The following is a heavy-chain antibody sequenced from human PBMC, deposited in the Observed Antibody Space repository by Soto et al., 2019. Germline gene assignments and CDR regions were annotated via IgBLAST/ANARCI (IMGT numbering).Heavy chain of an antibody. V-gene: IGHV4-30-4*01. D-gene: IGHD6-13*01. J-gene: IGHJ4*02. CDR1: GGSISSAYEY. CDR3: AREYSSSWFRFDY. CDR2: IYYGGST. Sequence: SETLSLTCTVSGGSISSAYEYWSWIRQPPGKGLEWIGYIYYGGSTHYNPSLKSRVIISVDTSKNQFSLKLNSVTAADTAVYYCAREYSSSWFRFDYWGQGTLVTSPQ.